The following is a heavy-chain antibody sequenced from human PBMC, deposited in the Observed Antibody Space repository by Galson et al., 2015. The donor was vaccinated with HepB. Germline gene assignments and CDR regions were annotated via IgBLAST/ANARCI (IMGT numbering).Heavy chain of an antibody. CDR3: AKCTAAGSLSHYYYYYGMDV. V-gene: IGHV3-23*01. J-gene: IGHJ6*02. D-gene: IGHD6-13*01. CDR2: ISGSGGST. Sequence: SLRLTCAASGFTFSSYAMSWVRQAPGKGLEWVSAISGSGGSTYYADSVKGRFTISRDNSKNTLYLQMNSLRAEDTAVYYCAKCTAAGSLSHYYYYYGMDVWGQGTTVTVSS. CDR1: GFTFSSYA.